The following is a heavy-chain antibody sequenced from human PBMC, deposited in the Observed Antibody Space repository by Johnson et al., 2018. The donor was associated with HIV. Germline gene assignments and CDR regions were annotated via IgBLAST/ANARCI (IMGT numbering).Heavy chain of an antibody. V-gene: IGHV3-30*14. J-gene: IGHJ3*02. CDR3: ARDLHYYGRDDAFDI. CDR2: ISYDGSNK. Sequence: QMQLVESGGGVVQPGRSLRLSCAASGFTFSSYAMHWVRQAPGKGLEWVAVISYDGSNKYYADSLKGRFSISRDNSNNTLYLQMNSLRPEDTAVYYCARDLHYYGRDDAFDIWGQGTMVTVSS. D-gene: IGHD3-10*01. CDR1: GFTFSSYA.